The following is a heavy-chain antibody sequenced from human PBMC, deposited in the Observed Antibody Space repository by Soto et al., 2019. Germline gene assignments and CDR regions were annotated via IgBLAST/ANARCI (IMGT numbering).Heavy chain of an antibody. CDR3: ARDRNLIDYYGMDV. V-gene: IGHV4-30-4*01. CDR1: GGSISSGDYY. D-gene: IGHD1-7*01. CDR2: IYYSGST. J-gene: IGHJ6*02. Sequence: QVQLQESGPGLAKPSQTLSLTCTVSGGSISSGDYYWSWIRQPPGKGLEWIGHIYYSGSTYYNPSLKSRVTISVDTSKNQCSLKLRSVTAADTAVYYCARDRNLIDYYGMDVWGQGTTVTVSS.